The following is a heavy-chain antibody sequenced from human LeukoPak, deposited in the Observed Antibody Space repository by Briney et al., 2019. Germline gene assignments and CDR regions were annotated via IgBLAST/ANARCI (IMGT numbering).Heavy chain of an antibody. CDR2: IRYDGSNK. D-gene: IGHD3-22*01. CDR1: GFTFSSYG. CDR3: AKCWYYDTSGFRPLFPGDWYFDL. Sequence: GGSLRLSCAASGFTFSSYGMYWVRQAPGKGLEWVAFIRYDGSNKYYADSVKGRFTISRDNSKNTLYLQMKSLRAEDTAVYYCAKCWYYDTSGFRPLFPGDWYFDLWGRGTLVTVSS. V-gene: IGHV3-30*02. J-gene: IGHJ2*01.